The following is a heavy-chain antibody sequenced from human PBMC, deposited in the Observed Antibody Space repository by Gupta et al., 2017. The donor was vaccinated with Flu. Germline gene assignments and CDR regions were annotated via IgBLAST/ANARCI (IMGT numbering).Heavy chain of an antibody. D-gene: IGHD2-2*01. J-gene: IGHJ4*02. CDR1: GFTFSSYA. Sequence: EVQLLESGGGLVQPGGSLRLSCAASGFTFSSYAMSWVRQAPGKGLEWVSAISGSGGSTYYADSVKGRFTISRDNSKNTLYLQMNSLRAEDTAVYYCAKEGGYCSSTSCYLYYFDYWGQGTLVTVSS. V-gene: IGHV3-23*01. CDR3: AKEGGYCSSTSCYLYYFDY. CDR2: ISGSGGST.